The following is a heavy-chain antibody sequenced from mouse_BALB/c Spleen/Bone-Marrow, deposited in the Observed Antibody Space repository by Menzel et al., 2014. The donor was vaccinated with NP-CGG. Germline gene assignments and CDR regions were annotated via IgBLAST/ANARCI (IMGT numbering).Heavy chain of an antibody. Sequence: QVQLQQPGAELAKPGASVKMSCKASGYTFTSYWMHWVKQRPRQGLEWIGYINPSTGYTEYNQKFKDKATLTADKSSSTAYMQLSSLTSEDSAVYYCARGYYGSSLVYWGQGTLVTVSA. CDR1: GYTFTSYW. D-gene: IGHD1-1*01. CDR2: INPSTGYT. J-gene: IGHJ3*01. CDR3: ARGYYGSSLVY. V-gene: IGHV1-7*01.